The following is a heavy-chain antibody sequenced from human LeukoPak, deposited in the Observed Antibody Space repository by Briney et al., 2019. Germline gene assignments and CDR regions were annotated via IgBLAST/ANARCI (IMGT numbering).Heavy chain of an antibody. D-gene: IGHD2-21*01. Sequence: GGSLRPSCAASGFTFSSYGMHWVRQAPGKGLEWVAVISYDGSNKYYADSVKGRFTISRDNSKNTLYLQMNSLRAEDTAVYYCAKDIPDYYYGMDVWGQGTTVIVSS. J-gene: IGHJ6*02. V-gene: IGHV3-30*18. CDR1: GFTFSSYG. CDR2: ISYDGSNK. CDR3: AKDIPDYYYGMDV.